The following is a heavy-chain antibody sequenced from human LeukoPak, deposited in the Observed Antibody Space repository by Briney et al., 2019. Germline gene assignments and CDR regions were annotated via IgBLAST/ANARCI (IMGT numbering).Heavy chain of an antibody. CDR1: GFTFSSYS. D-gene: IGHD6-13*01. J-gene: IGHJ5*02. Sequence: PGGSLRLSCAASGFTFSSYSMNWVRQAPGKGLEWVSSISSSSSYIYYADSVKGRFTISRDNAKNSLYLQMNSLRAEDTAVYYCARKGDRSWYVLSWFDPWGQGTLVTVSS. CDR2: ISSSSSYI. CDR3: ARKGDRSWYVLSWFDP. V-gene: IGHV3-21*01.